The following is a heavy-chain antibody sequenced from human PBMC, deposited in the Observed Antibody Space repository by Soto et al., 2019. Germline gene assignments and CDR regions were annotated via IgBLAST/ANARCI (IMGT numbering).Heavy chain of an antibody. CDR1: GGSISSSNW. V-gene: IGHV4-4*02. CDR3: ARAAMGGSSWPFDY. D-gene: IGHD6-13*01. J-gene: IGHJ4*02. Sequence: QVQLQESGLGLVKPSGTLSLTCAVSGGSISSSNWWSWVRQPPGKGLEWIGEIYHSGSTNYNPSLRGRVTRAVDKSKNQFSLKLRSVTAADTAVYYCARAAMGGSSWPFDYWGQGTLVTVSS. CDR2: IYHSGST.